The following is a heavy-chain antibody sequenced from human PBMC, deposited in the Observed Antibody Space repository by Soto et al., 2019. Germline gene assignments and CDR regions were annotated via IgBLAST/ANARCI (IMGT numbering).Heavy chain of an antibody. D-gene: IGHD1-26*01. Sequence: QVQLQQWGAGLLKPSETLSLTCAVYGGSFSGYYWSWIRQPPGKGLEWIGEINHSGSTNYNPSLKSRVTLSVDTSKNQFSLKLSSVTAADTAVYYCARWSYGDYYYYGMDVWGQETTVTVSS. CDR1: GGSFSGYY. CDR3: ARWSYGDYYYYGMDV. J-gene: IGHJ6*02. CDR2: INHSGST. V-gene: IGHV4-34*01.